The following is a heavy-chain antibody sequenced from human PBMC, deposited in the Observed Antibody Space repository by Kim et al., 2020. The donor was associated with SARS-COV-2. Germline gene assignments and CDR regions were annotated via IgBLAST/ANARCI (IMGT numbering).Heavy chain of an antibody. Sequence: GGSLRLSCAASGFTFSSYSMNWVRQAPGKGLEWVSSISSSSSYIYYADSVKGRFTISRDNAKNSLYLQMNSLRAEDTAVYYCARDQVGGYDLKFRPSFYWGQGTLVTVSS. J-gene: IGHJ4*02. CDR3: ARDQVGGYDLKFRPSFY. D-gene: IGHD5-12*01. V-gene: IGHV3-21*01. CDR2: ISSSSSYI. CDR1: GFTFSSYS.